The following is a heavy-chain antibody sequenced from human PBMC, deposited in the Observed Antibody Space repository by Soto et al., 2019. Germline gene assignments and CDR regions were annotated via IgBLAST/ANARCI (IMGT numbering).Heavy chain of an antibody. D-gene: IGHD2-2*02. Sequence: ASVKVSCKVSGYTLTELSMHWVRQAPGKGLEWMGGFDPEDGETIYAQKFQGRVTMTEDTSTDTAYMELSSLRSEDTAVYYCIPYCSSTSCYMGDYGMDVWGQGTTVTV. CDR2: FDPEDGET. CDR1: GYTLTELS. J-gene: IGHJ6*02. V-gene: IGHV1-24*01. CDR3: IPYCSSTSCYMGDYGMDV.